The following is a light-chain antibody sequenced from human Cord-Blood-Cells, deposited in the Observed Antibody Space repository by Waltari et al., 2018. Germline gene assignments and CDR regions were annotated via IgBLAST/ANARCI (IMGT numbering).Light chain of an antibody. CDR1: SSDVGSSNL. CDR2: EGS. CDR3: CSYAGSSTWV. V-gene: IGLV2-23*01. J-gene: IGLJ3*02. Sequence: QSALTQPASVSRSPGQSLTISCTGTSSDVGSSNLVSWSQQHPGKAPKLMIYEGSKRPSGVSNRFSGSKSGNTASLTISGLQAEDEADYYCCSYAGSSTWVFGGGTKLTVL.